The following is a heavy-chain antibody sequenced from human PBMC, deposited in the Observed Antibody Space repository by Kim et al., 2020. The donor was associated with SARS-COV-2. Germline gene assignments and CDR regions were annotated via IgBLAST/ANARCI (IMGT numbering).Heavy chain of an antibody. V-gene: IGHV3-30*18. CDR2: ISYDGSNK. Sequence: GGSLRLSCAASGLTFSSYGMHWVRQAPGKGLEWVSVISYDGSNKYYADSVKGRFTISRDNSKNTLYLQMNSLRVEDTAVYYCAKSYSGSYYSWFDPWGQGTLVTVSS. CDR1: GLTFSSYG. D-gene: IGHD1-26*01. CDR3: AKSYSGSYYSWFDP. J-gene: IGHJ5*02.